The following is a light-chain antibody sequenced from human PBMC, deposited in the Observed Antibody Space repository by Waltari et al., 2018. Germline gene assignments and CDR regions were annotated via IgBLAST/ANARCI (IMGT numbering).Light chain of an antibody. V-gene: IGLV4-69*01. CDR3: QTGGHGTWV. Sequence: QLVLTQAPSASASLGASVKLTCTLSSGHSSTVVAWHPQQPEKGPRYLMKVNSDGSHSKGDDIPDRFSGSSSGAERYLTISSLQSEDEADYYCQTGGHGTWVFGGGTKLTVL. CDR1: SGHSSTV. CDR2: VNSDGSH. J-gene: IGLJ3*02.